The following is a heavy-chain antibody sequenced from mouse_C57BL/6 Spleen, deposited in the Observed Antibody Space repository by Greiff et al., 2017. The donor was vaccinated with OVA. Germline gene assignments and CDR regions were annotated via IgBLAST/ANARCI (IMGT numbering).Heavy chain of an antibody. V-gene: IGHV1-78*01. CDR3: ANEGYYVYFDV. J-gene: IGHJ1*03. CDR2: IYPRDGST. Sequence: VHLVESDAELVKPGASVKISCKVSGYTFTDHTIHWMKQRPEQGLEWIGYIYPRDGSTKYNEKFKGKATLTADKSSSTAYMQLNSLTSEDSAVYFCANEGYYVYFDVWGTGTTVTVSS. CDR1: GYTFTDHT. D-gene: IGHD2-3*01.